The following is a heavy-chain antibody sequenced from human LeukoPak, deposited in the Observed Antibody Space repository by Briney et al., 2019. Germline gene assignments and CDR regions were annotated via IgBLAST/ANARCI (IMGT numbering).Heavy chain of an antibody. V-gene: IGHV1-24*01. CDR1: AYTLTELT. D-gene: IGHD3-10*01. Sequence: ASVKVSCKVSAYTLTELTMQWVRQAPGKGLEWMGGFDPEDGETIYAQKFQGRVTMTEDTSTDTAYMELSSLRSEDTAVYYCATGRPSVGSGSYYPYYYYGMDVWGQGTTVTVSS. J-gene: IGHJ6*02. CDR3: ATGRPSVGSGSYYPYYYYGMDV. CDR2: FDPEDGET.